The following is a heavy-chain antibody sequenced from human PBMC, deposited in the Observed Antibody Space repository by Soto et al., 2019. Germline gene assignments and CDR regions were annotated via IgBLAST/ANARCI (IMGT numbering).Heavy chain of an antibody. CDR2: IIPIFGTA. CDR3: ARAWGLRLGELSLLLDY. CDR1: GGTFSSYA. V-gene: IGHV1-69*13. Sequence: SVKVSCKASGGTFSSYAISWVRQAPGQGLEWMGGIIPIFGTANYAQKFQGRVTITADESTSTAYMELSSLRSEDTAVYYCARAWGLRLGELSLLLDYWGQGTLVTVSS. D-gene: IGHD3-16*02. J-gene: IGHJ4*02.